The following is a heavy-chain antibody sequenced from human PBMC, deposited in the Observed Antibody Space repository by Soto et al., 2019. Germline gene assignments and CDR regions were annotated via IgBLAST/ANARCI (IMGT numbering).Heavy chain of an antibody. D-gene: IGHD2-2*01. J-gene: IGHJ4*01. V-gene: IGHV3-53*01. CDR2: IYTVGST. CDR3: ARAVSARRFDY. CDR1: GFNVNSNY. Sequence: GGSLRLSCAAAGFNVNSNYMGWVRQAPGKGLEWVSLIYTVGSTYYADSVKGRFTISRDNSKNTLHLQMNSLRAEDTAVYYCARAVSARRFDYWGQGTLVTVFS.